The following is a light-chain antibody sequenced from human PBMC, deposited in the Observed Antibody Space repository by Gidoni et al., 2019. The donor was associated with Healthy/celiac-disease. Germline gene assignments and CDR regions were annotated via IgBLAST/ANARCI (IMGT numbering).Light chain of an antibody. V-gene: IGKV3-11*01. CDR3: QQRSNWPT. Sequence: THPPAPLSLSPGERATLSCRASQSVSSYLAWYQQKPGQAPRLLIYDASNRATGIPARFSGSGSGTDFTLTISSLEPEDFAVYYCQQRSNWPTFGQGTRLEIK. CDR2: DAS. J-gene: IGKJ5*01. CDR1: QSVSSY.